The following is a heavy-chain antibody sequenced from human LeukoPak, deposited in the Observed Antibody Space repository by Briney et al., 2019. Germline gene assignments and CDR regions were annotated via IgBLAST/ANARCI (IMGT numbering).Heavy chain of an antibody. D-gene: IGHD3-10*01. Sequence: GSLRLSRAASGFTSSIYTTGWGRPAPGGRLEWVSSIRSSIRYTNYTDSVKGRFTISRANAKKSPYIQITRDRAEDPRVYNSARGPHYSTELFQQWGESTPRTPSS. CDR2: IRSSIRYT. V-gene: IGHV3-21*01. CDR3: ARGPHYSTELFQQ. CDR1: GFTSSIYT. J-gene: IGHJ1*01.